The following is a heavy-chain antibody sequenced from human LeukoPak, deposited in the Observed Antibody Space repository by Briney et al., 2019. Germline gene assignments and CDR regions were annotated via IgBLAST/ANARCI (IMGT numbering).Heavy chain of an antibody. D-gene: IGHD4-11*01. CDR3: AKPQFMTTVTTFDY. CDR1: GFTFSSYG. Sequence: PGGSLRLSCAASGFTFSSYGMHWVRQAPGKGLEWVAFIRYDGSNNYYADSVKGRFTISRDNSKNTLYLQMNSLRAEDTAVYYCAKPQFMTTVTTFDYWGQGTLVTVSS. CDR2: IRYDGSNN. V-gene: IGHV3-30*02. J-gene: IGHJ4*02.